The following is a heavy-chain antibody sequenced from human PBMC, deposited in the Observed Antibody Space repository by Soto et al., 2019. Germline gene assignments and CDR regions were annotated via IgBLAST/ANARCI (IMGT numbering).Heavy chain of an antibody. D-gene: IGHD2-15*01. V-gene: IGHV1-18*03. CDR1: GYTFTSYG. Sequence: ASVKVSCKASGYTFTSYGISWVRQAPGQGLEWMGGISAFNGKTNYAQKFQGRVTITADKSTSTAYMELRSLRSEDMAVYYCARGPIVVVVAAGVLDYWGQGTLVTVSS. J-gene: IGHJ4*02. CDR3: ARGPIVVVVAAGVLDY. CDR2: ISAFNGKT.